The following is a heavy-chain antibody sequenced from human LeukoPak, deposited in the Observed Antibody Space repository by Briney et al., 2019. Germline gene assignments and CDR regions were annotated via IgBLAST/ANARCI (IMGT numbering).Heavy chain of an antibody. CDR3: AREEQHQRGRHFEY. V-gene: IGHV1-2*02. Sequence: ASVKVSCKASGYTFTSYPISWVRQGPGQGREWMGWINPNSGTNYAQNFQGRVTMTRDTSISTAYMELSRLRSDDTAVYYCAREEQHQRGRHFEYWGQGTLVTVSS. D-gene: IGHD6-13*01. CDR2: INPNSGT. J-gene: IGHJ4*02. CDR1: GYTFTSYP.